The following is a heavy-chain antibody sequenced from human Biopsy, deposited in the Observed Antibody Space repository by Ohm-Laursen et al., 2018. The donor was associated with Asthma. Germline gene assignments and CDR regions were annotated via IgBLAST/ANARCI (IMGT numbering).Heavy chain of an antibody. D-gene: IGHD6-6*01. CDR1: GDAMSTSGSY. J-gene: IGHJ2*01. CDR3: ARAVSSSSYWYFDL. Sequence: SQTLSLTCIVSGDAMSTSGSYWGWIRQSPGKGLEWLGSIYYSGRTYYNPSLESRVTISADTSKNHFSLKLTSVTAADTAVYYCARAVSSSSYWYFDLWGRGDLVTVSS. V-gene: IGHV4-39*02. CDR2: IYYSGRT.